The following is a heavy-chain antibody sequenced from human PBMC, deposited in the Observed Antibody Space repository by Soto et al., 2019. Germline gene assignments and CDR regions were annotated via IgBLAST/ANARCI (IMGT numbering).Heavy chain of an antibody. V-gene: IGHV3-64D*06. CDR3: VSGIGYCSSTSCHTWFDP. CDR1: GFTFSSYA. Sequence: GGSLRLSCSASGFTFSSYAMHWVRQAPGKGLEYVSAISSNGGSTYYADSVKGRFTISRDNSKNTLYLQMSSLRAEDTAVYYCVSGIGYCSSTSCHTWFDPWGQGTLVTVYS. CDR2: ISSNGGST. J-gene: IGHJ5*02. D-gene: IGHD2-2*01.